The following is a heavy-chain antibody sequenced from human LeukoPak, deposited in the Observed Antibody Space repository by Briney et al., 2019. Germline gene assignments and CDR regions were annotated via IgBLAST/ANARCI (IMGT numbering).Heavy chain of an antibody. CDR2: INHSGST. CDR1: GGSFSGYY. Sequence: PSETPSLTCAVYGGSFSGYYWSWIRQPPGKGLEWIGEINHSGSTNYNPSLKSRVTISVDTSKNQFSLKLSSVTAADTAVYYCARGTSTMIVVFHLYYYYYYMDVWGKGTTVTVSS. CDR3: ARGTSTMIVVFHLYYYYYYMDV. V-gene: IGHV4-34*01. D-gene: IGHD3-22*01. J-gene: IGHJ6*03.